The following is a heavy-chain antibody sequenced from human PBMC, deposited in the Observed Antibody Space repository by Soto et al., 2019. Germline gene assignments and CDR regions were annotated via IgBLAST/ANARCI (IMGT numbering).Heavy chain of an antibody. D-gene: IGHD3-3*01. V-gene: IGHV4-39*01. J-gene: IGHJ6*02. Sequence: SETLSLTCSVSGYSVTSSDYYWAWIRQPPGKGLEWIGSMFYSGLTYYNPSLNSRVTLSVDTSKNQFSVRLNSVTAADTAVYYCAPLFVSLSGHYRIHVSGPGTPVTVSS. CDR3: APLFVSLSGHYRIHV. CDR1: GYSVTSSDYY. CDR2: MFYSGLT.